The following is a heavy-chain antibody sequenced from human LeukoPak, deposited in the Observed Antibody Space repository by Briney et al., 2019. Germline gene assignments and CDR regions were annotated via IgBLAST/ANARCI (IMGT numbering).Heavy chain of an antibody. D-gene: IGHD7-27*01. V-gene: IGHV1-58*01. CDR2: IVVGSGNT. CDR3: AADVWGLHAFDI. J-gene: IGHJ3*02. CDR1: GFTFTNSA. Sequence: SVKVSCKASGFTFTNSAVQWVRQARGQRLEWIGWIVVGSGNTNYAQKFQERVTITRDMSTSTAYMELSSLRSEDTAVYYCAADVWGLHAFDIWGQGTMVTVSS.